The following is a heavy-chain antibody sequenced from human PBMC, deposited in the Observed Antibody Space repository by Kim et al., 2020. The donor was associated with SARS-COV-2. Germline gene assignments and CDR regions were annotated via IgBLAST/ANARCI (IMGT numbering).Heavy chain of an antibody. D-gene: IGHD3-3*01. J-gene: IGHJ4*02. V-gene: IGHV1-2*06. CDR3: ARDLPPEVTSFGVVIREYYFYY. CDR1: GYTFTGYY. CDR2: INPNSGGT. Sequence: ASVKVSCKASGYTFTGYYMHWVRQAPGQGLEWMGRINPNSGGTNYAQKFQGRVTMTRDTSISTAYMELSRLRSDDTAVYYCARDLPPEVTSFGVVIREYYFYYWGQGTLVTVSS.